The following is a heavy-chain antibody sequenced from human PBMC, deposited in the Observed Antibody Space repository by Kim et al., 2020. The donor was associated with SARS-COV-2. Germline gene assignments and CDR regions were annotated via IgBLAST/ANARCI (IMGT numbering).Heavy chain of an antibody. Sequence: SETLSLTCAVYGGSFSGYYWSWIRQPPGKGLEWIGEINHSGSTNYTPSLKSRVTISVDTSKNQFSLKLSSVTAADTAVYYCARGNTISHFYYYYYGMDVWGQGTTVTVSS. D-gene: IGHD3-9*01. J-gene: IGHJ6*02. CDR1: GGSFSGYY. CDR2: INHSGST. V-gene: IGHV4-34*01. CDR3: ARGNTISHFYYYYYGMDV.